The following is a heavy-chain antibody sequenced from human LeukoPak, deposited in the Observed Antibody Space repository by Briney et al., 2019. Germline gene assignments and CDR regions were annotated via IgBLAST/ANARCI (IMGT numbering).Heavy chain of an antibody. CDR3: GRGGRQGAFDI. CDR1: GFTFSSYS. D-gene: IGHD6-25*01. V-gene: IGHV3-21*01. Sequence: GGSLRLSCAASGFTFSSYSMNWVRQAPGKGLEWVSSISSSSSYIYYADSVKGRFTISRDNAKNSLYLQMNCLRAEDTAVYYCGRGGRQGAFDICGRGTIVTVSS. CDR2: ISSSSSYI. J-gene: IGHJ3*02.